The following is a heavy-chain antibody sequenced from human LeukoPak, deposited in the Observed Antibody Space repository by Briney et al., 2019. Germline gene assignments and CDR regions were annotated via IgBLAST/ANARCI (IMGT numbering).Heavy chain of an antibody. J-gene: IGHJ3*02. V-gene: IGHV3-66*01. CDR2: IYSGGST. D-gene: IGHD3-3*01. CDR3: AREGYYGDDAFGI. Sequence: GGSLRLSCAASGFTVSSNYMSWVRQAPGKGLEWVSVIYSGGSTYYADSVKGRFTISRDNSKNTLYLQMNSLRAEDTAVYYCAREGYYGDDAFGIWGQGTMVTVSS. CDR1: GFTVSSNY.